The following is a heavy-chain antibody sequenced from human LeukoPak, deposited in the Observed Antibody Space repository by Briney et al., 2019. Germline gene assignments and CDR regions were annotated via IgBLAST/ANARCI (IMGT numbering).Heavy chain of an antibody. J-gene: IGHJ4*02. D-gene: IGHD1-1*01. CDR2: ISGSGGST. CDR1: GFTFSTYV. Sequence: GGSLRLSCAASGFTFSTYVMSWVRQAPGKGLEWVSAISGSGGSTYYADSVKGRFTISRDNSKNTLYLQMNSLGADDTAVYYCAKGNWRYFDYWGQGTLVTVCS. V-gene: IGHV3-23*01. CDR3: AKGNWRYFDY.